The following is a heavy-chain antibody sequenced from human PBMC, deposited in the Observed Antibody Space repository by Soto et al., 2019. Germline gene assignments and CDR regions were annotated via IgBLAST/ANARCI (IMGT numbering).Heavy chain of an antibody. CDR1: GGSISSSSYY. Sequence: QLQLQESGPGLVKPSETLSLTCTVSGGSISSSSYYWGWIRQPPGKGLEWIGSIYYSGSTYYSPSLKSRVTISVDTSKNQFSLKLSSVTAADTAVYYCARRLSSSWYHPRGAFDIWGQGTIVTVSS. D-gene: IGHD6-13*01. CDR3: ARRLSSSWYHPRGAFDI. J-gene: IGHJ3*02. CDR2: IYYSGST. V-gene: IGHV4-39*01.